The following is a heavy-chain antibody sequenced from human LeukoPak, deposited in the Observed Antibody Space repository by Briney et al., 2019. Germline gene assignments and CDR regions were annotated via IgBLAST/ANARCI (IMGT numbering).Heavy chain of an antibody. CDR2: IYTSGST. CDR3: ARDPSSTVGGDYYYYMDV. J-gene: IGHJ6*03. D-gene: IGHD4-11*01. V-gene: IGHV4-61*02. CDR1: GGSISSGSYY. Sequence: SETLSLTCTVSGGSISSGSYYWSWIRQPAGKGLEWIGRIYTSGSTNYNPSLKSRVTISVDTSKNQFSLKLSSVTAADTAVYYCARDPSSTVGGDYYYYMDVWGKGTTVTVSS.